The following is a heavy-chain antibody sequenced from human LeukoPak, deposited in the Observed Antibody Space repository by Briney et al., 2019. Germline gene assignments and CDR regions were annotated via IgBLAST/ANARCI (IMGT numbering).Heavy chain of an antibody. CDR1: GGSISSYY. CDR2: IYYSGST. V-gene: IGHV4-59*12. J-gene: IGHJ4*02. D-gene: IGHD2-2*01. CDR3: ARDCSSTSCYGYFDY. Sequence: SETLSLTCTVSGGSISSYYWSWIRQPPGKGLEWIGYIYYSGSTNYNPSLKSRVTISVDTSKNQFSLKLSSVTAADTAVYYCARDCSSTSCYGYFDYWGQGTLVTVSS.